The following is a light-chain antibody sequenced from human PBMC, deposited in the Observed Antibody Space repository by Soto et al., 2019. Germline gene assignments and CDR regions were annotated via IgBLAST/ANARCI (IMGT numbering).Light chain of an antibody. CDR1: QSVSSKY. V-gene: IGKV3-20*01. CDR2: GAS. CDR3: QQYGSSLFT. J-gene: IGKJ3*01. Sequence: DIVLTQSPGTLSLSPGERATLSCRARQSVSSKYLAWYQQKPGQAPRVLIYGASIRSTGIPERFSGGGSGTDFALTITRLEAKDFAEYYCQQYGSSLFTFGLGTKVDIK.